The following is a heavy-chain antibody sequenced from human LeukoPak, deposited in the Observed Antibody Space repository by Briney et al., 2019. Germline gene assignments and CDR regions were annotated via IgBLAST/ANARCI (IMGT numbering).Heavy chain of an antibody. CDR2: ISAYNGNT. CDR3: ARENSGYYYIDY. V-gene: IGHV1-18*01. D-gene: IGHD3-22*01. CDR1: GYTFNTYG. J-gene: IGHJ4*02. Sequence: GASVKVSCKASGYTFNTYGIIWVRQAPGQGLEWMGWISAYNGNTNYAQNLQGRVTMTTDTSTTTAYMELRSLRSDGTAVYYCARENSGYYYIDYWGQGALVTASS.